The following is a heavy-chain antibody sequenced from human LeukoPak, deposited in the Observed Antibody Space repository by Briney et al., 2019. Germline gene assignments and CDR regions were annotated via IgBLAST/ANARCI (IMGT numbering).Heavy chain of an antibody. V-gene: IGHV3-30*18. J-gene: IGHJ5*02. CDR2: ISYDGSNK. CDR3: AKDLHGVTPNWFDP. D-gene: IGHD4-23*01. CDR1: GFTFSSYG. Sequence: GGSLRLSCAASGFTFSSYGMHWVRQAPGKGLEWVAVISYDGSNKYYADSVKGRFTVSRDNSKNTLYLQMNSLRAEDTAVYYCAKDLHGVTPNWFDPWGQGTLVTVSS.